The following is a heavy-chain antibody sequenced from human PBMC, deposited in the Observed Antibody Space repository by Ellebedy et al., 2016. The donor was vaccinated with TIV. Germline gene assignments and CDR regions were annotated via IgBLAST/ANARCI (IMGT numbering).Heavy chain of an antibody. Sequence: PGGSLRLSCAASGCTVSSTCMSWVRQAPGKGLEWVANINEDGSEDYYVDSVKGRFTISRDNAKNSLSLQMNSLRAEDTAVYYCVRDLHWSYFDWGQGTLVTVSS. J-gene: IGHJ4*02. D-gene: IGHD1-26*01. CDR3: VRDLHWSYFD. CDR1: GCTVSSTC. V-gene: IGHV3-7*03. CDR2: INEDGSED.